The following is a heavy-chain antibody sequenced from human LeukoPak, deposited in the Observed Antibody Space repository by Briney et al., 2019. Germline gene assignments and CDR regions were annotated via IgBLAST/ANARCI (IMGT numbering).Heavy chain of an antibody. CDR2: ISGSGGST. D-gene: IGHD6-19*01. V-gene: IGHV3-23*01. J-gene: IGHJ3*02. CDR3: AKDHAVAGYAFDI. Sequence: PGGSLRLSCAASGFTFSSYAMSWVRQAPGKGLEWVSAISGSGGSTYYADSVKGRFTISRDNSNNTLYLQMNSLRAEDTAVYYCAKDHAVAGYAFDIWGQGTMVTVSS. CDR1: GFTFSSYA.